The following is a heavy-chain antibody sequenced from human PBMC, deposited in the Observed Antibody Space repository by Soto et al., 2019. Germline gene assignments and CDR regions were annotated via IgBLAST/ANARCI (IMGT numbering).Heavy chain of an antibody. D-gene: IGHD2-15*01. Sequence: QVQLVQSGAEVKKPGSSVKVSCKASGGTFSSYTISWVRQAPGQGLEWMGRIIPILGIANYAQKFQGRVTITADKSTSTAYMEQSSLRFGDRAFYSCAIVKLKFCSVGTSSPLSAFATWGKGKMVPVSS. CDR1: GGTFSSYT. CDR3: AIVKLKFCSVGTSSPLSAFAT. J-gene: IGHJ3*02. CDR2: IIPILGIA. V-gene: IGHV1-69*02.